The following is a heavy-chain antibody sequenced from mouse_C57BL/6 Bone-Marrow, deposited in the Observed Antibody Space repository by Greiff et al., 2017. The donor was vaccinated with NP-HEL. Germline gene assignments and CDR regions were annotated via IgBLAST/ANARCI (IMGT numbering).Heavy chain of an antibody. J-gene: IGHJ3*01. CDR1: GFTFSSYG. D-gene: IGHD1-1*01. V-gene: IGHV5-6*02. CDR2: ISSGGSYT. CDR3: ARETTVVATTPWFAY. Sequence: EVKLEESGGDLVKPGGSLKLSCAASGFTFSSYGMSWVRQTPDKRLEWVATISSGGSYTYYPDSVKGRFTISRDNAKNTLYLQMSSLKSEDTAMYYCARETTVVATTPWFAYWGQGTLVTVSA.